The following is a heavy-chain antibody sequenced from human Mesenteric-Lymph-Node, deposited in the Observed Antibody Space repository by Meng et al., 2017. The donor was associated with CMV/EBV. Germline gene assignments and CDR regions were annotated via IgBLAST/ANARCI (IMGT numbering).Heavy chain of an antibody. Sequence: GESLKISCAASGFTFSSYAMHWVRQAPGKGLEWVAVISYDGSNKYYADSVKGRFTISRDNSKNTLYLQMNSLRAEDTAVYYCARDVGYYDFWSGHYYWGQGTLVTVSS. V-gene: IGHV3-30*04. J-gene: IGHJ4*02. CDR3: ARDVGYYDFWSGHYY. D-gene: IGHD3-3*01. CDR1: GFTFSSYA. CDR2: ISYDGSNK.